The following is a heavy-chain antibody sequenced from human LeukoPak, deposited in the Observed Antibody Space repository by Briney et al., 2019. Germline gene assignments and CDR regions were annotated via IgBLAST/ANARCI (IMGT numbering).Heavy chain of an antibody. CDR3: ARDASSGSFLNWFDP. D-gene: IGHD1-26*01. V-gene: IGHV3-53*01. CDR1: GFIVSSNY. J-gene: IGHJ5*02. CDR2: IYSDGST. Sequence: PGGSLRLSCAPSGFIVSSNYMSWVRQAPGKGPEWVSVIYSDGSTYYADSVKGRFTISRDHSKNTLYLQMNSLRAEDTAVYYCARDASSGSFLNWFDPWGQGTLVTVSS.